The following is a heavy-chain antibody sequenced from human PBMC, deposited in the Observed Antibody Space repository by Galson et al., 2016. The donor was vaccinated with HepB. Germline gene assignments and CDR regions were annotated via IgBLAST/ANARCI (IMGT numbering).Heavy chain of an antibody. D-gene: IGHD2-8*01. Sequence: SLRLPCAASGFTFSSCALSRVRQAPGKGLEWVSTISGSGDGAHYEDSVKGRFTISRDNSKNMLFLQMTSLRAEDTAVYYCAKAMAGKDVFDIWGQGTMVTVS. CDR3: AKAMAGKDVFDI. CDR2: ISGSGDGA. J-gene: IGHJ3*02. V-gene: IGHV3-23*01. CDR1: GFTFSSCA.